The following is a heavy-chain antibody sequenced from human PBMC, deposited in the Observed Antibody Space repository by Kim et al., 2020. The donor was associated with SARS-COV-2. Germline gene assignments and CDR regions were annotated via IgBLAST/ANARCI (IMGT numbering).Heavy chain of an antibody. Sequence: ASVKVSCKSSGYTFTGYYMHWVRQAPGQGLEWMGWINPNSGGTNYAQKFQGRVTMTRDTSISTAYMELSRLRSDDTAVYYCARDDYYGSGTPGWFDPWGQGTLVTVSS. D-gene: IGHD3-10*01. V-gene: IGHV1-2*02. CDR2: INPNSGGT. CDR1: GYTFTGYY. CDR3: ARDDYYGSGTPGWFDP. J-gene: IGHJ5*02.